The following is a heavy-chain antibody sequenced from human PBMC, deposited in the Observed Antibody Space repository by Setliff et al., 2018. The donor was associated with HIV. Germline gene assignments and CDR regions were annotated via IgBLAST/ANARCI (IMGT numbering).Heavy chain of an antibody. Sequence: SETLSLTCSVSGAFTTSSLYSWGWFRQSPGKGLEWIGTIFYSGTTTYNPSLKSRITISVDTSKKEFSLNLSSLTAADTAVFYCARGRYSYGPGWFDSWAQGAVVTV. CDR2: IFYSGTT. D-gene: IGHD5-18*01. V-gene: IGHV4-39*07. CDR1: GAFTTSSLYS. J-gene: IGHJ5*01. CDR3: ARGRYSYGPGWFDS.